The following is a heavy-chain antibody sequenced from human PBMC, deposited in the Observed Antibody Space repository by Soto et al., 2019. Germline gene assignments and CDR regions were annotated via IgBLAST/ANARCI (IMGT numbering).Heavy chain of an antibody. Sequence: GSLRLSCAASGFTCGRYGVQWGREARREGVEWVAGVDCDGSRTSYADSVKGRFTISRDNAKNSLYLQMNSLRAEDTAVYYCAFGEESRYYYYGMDVWGQGTTVTVSS. CDR2: VDCDGSRT. D-gene: IGHD3-10*01. CDR1: GFTCGRYG. J-gene: IGHJ6*02. V-gene: IGHV3-74*01. CDR3: AFGEESRYYYYGMDV.